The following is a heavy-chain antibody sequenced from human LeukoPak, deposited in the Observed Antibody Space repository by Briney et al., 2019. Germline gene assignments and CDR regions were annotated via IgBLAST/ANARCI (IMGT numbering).Heavy chain of an antibody. CDR2: ISAYNGNT. CDR3: ARGVGGIRPYYYDSSDYRNYYYMDV. D-gene: IGHD3-22*01. V-gene: IGHV1-18*01. J-gene: IGHJ6*03. CDR1: GYTFTSYG. Sequence: ASVKVSCKASGYTFTSYGISWVRQAPGQGLEWMGWISAYNGNTNYAQKFQGRVTMTRDTSITTAYMELGSLRSDDTALYYCARGVGGIRPYYYDSSDYRNYYYMDVWGKGTTVTISS.